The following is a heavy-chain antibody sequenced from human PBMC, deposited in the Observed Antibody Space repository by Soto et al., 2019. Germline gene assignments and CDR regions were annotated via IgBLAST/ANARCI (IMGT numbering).Heavy chain of an antibody. Sequence: ASVTVSCKASGYTFTSYGISWVRQAPGQGPEWMGWISAYNGNTNYAQKLQGRVTMTTDTSTSTAYMELRSLRSDDTAVYYCARDLRFLEWLLAPSLDYWGQGTLVTVSS. CDR1: GYTFTSYG. D-gene: IGHD3-3*01. CDR3: ARDLRFLEWLLAPSLDY. CDR2: ISAYNGNT. J-gene: IGHJ4*02. V-gene: IGHV1-18*01.